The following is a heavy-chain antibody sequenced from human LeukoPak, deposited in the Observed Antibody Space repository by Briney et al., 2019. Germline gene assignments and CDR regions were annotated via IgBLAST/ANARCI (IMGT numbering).Heavy chain of an antibody. CDR3: ARVGNYDFPFDY. CDR2: IIPIFGTA. D-gene: IGHD3-3*01. J-gene: IGHJ4*02. V-gene: IGHV1-69*13. Sequence: SVKVSCKASGYTFTSYGISWVRQAPGQGLEWMGGIIPIFGTANYAQKFQGRVTITADESTSTAYMELSSLRSEDTAVYYCARVGNYDFPFDYWGQGTPVTVSS. CDR1: GYTFTSYG.